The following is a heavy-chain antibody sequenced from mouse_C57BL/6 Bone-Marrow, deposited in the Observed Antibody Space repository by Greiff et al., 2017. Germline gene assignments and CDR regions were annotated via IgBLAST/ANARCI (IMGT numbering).Heavy chain of an antibody. CDR2: IRLKSDNYAT. CDR1: GFTFSNYW. CDR3: TGGYSKYDGWYFDV. J-gene: IGHJ1*03. Sequence: EVQLQESGGGLVQPGGSMKLSCVASGFTFSNYWMNWVRQSPEKGLEWVAQIRLKSDNYATHYAESVKGRFTISRDYSKSSVYLQMNNLRAEDTGIYYCTGGYSKYDGWYFDVWGTGTTVTVSS. V-gene: IGHV6-3*01. D-gene: IGHD2-5*01.